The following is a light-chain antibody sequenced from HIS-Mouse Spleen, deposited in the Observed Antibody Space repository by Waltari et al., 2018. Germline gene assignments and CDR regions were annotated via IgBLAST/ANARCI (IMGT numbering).Light chain of an antibody. CDR3: AAWDDSLSGYV. V-gene: IGLV1-47*01. J-gene: IGLJ1*01. CDR1: SSNIGSNY. CDR2: RNN. Sequence: RVTISCSGSSSNIGSNYVYWYQQLPGTAPKLLIYRNNQRPSGVPDRFSGSKSGTSASLAISGLRSEDEAEYYCAAWDDSLSGYVFGTGTKVTVL.